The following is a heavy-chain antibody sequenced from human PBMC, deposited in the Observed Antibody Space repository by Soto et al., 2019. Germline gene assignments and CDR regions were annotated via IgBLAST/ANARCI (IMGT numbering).Heavy chain of an antibody. CDR3: ARGLDYYGSRHFDY. CDR2: IYYSGST. D-gene: IGHD3-10*01. J-gene: IGHJ4*02. V-gene: IGHV4-59*11. CDR1: GGSIHSHY. Sequence: QVQLQESGPGLVKPSETLSLICSVSGGSIHSHYWSWIRQSPGRGLEGIGYIYYSGSTKYNPSLKRRVTISKATSKSHFALRLGSVTAADTAVYDCARGLDYYGSRHFDYWGQGTLVTVSS.